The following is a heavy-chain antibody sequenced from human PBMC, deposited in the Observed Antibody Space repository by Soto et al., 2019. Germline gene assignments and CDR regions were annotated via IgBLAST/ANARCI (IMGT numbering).Heavy chain of an antibody. CDR1: GLTFTSSA. V-gene: IGHV1-58*01. J-gene: IGHJ4*02. CDR3: AAVLRELSAAGYYFDY. D-gene: IGHD3-16*02. CDR2: IVVGSGNT. Sequence: SVKVSCTASGLTFTSSAVQWVRQARGQRLEWIGWIVVGSGNTNYAQKFQERVTITRDMSTSTAYMELSSLRSEDTAVYYCAAVLRELSAAGYYFDYWGQGTLVTV.